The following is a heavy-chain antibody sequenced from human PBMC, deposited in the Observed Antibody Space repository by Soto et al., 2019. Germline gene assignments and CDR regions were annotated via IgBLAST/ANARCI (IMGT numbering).Heavy chain of an antibody. D-gene: IGHD2-15*01. Sequence: ETLSITCTVSGGSISSYYWSWIRQPPGKGLEWIGYIYYSGSTNYNPSLKSRVTISVDTSKNQFSLKLSSVTAADTAVYYCARHGGSNLRGYYYYYMDIWGKGTTVTLSS. CDR2: IYYSGST. J-gene: IGHJ6*03. V-gene: IGHV4-59*08. CDR1: GGSISSYY. CDR3: ARHGGSNLRGYYYYYMDI.